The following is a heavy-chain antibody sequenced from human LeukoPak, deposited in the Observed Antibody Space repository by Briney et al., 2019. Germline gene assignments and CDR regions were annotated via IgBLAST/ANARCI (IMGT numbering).Heavy chain of an antibody. D-gene: IGHD5-18*01. CDR3: GSDGSSYGYFGYYYYGMDV. CDR1: GFAVSSNY. V-gene: IGHV3-66*01. Sequence: GGSLRLSCAASGFAVSSNYMSWVRQAPGKGLEWVSVIYRGGSTYYADSVKGRFTISRDNSKNTLYHQMNSLRAEDTVVYYCGSDGSSYGYFGYYYYGMDVWGQGATVTVSS. CDR2: IYRGGST. J-gene: IGHJ6*02.